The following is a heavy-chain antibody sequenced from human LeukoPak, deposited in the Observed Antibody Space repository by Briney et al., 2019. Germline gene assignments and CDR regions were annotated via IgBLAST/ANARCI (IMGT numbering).Heavy chain of an antibody. CDR2: ISSSGGST. J-gene: IGHJ4*02. V-gene: IGHV3-23*01. Sequence: GGSLRLSCAASGFTLSSYAMSWVRQAPGKWLQWVSGISSSGGSTYYVDSVKGRFTISTDNSKNTLYLQMNSLRAEDTAVYYCARSLSSRFSGPRRPYYFDSWGQGTLVTVSS. CDR1: GFTLSSYA. CDR3: ARSLSSRFSGPRRPYYFDS. D-gene: IGHD3-16*02.